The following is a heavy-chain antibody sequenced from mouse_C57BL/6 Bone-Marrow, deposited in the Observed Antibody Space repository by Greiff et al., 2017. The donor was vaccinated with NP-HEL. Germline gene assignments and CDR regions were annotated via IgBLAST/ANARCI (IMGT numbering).Heavy chain of an antibody. Sequence: EVQLQQSGPVLVKPGASVKMSCKASGYTFTDYYMNWVKQSHGKSLEWIGVINPYNGGTSYNQKFKGKATLTVDKSSSTAYMELNSLTSEDSAVYYCARWGLRRGAMDYWGQGTSVTVSS. CDR2: INPYNGGT. CDR1: GYTFTDYY. J-gene: IGHJ4*01. D-gene: IGHD2-4*01. V-gene: IGHV1-19*01. CDR3: ARWGLRRGAMDY.